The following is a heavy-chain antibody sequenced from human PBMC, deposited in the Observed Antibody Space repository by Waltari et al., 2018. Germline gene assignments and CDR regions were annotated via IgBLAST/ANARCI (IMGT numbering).Heavy chain of an antibody. V-gene: IGHV4-38-2*01. D-gene: IGHD2-15*01. J-gene: IGHJ6*03. Sequence: QVQLQESGPGLVKPSETLSLTCAVPGYSISSGYYWVWSRQPPGKGLEWIGSLHHSGSTDYNPSLRSRVTISVDTSKNQFSLKLSSVTAADTAVHYCARAVRCSGGSCESHYMDVWGKGTTVTVSS. CDR1: GYSISSGYY. CDR2: LHHSGST. CDR3: ARAVRCSGGSCESHYMDV.